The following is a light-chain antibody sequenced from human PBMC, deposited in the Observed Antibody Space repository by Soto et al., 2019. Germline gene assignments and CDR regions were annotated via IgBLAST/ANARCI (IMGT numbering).Light chain of an antibody. V-gene: IGKV1-5*03. CDR2: KAS. CDR3: QQYDTDAWT. CDR1: ETISLC. J-gene: IGKJ1*01. Sequence: DIQLTQSPSTLSASVGDRVTITCRASETISLCLAWYQQKPGKAPKLLMYKASTLESGVPSRFSGSGSGTEFTLSISGLQPDDFATYYCQQYDTDAWTFGQGTK.